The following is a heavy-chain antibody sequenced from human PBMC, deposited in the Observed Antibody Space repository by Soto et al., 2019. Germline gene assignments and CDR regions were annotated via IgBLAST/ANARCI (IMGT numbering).Heavy chain of an antibody. D-gene: IGHD3-10*01. CDR2: INHSGST. J-gene: IGHJ5*02. CDR3: AKGRPVLLWFGGNWFDP. V-gene: IGHV4-34*01. CDR1: GGSFSGYY. Sequence: SETLSLTCAVYGGSFSGYYWSWIRQPPGKGLEWIGEINHSGSTNYNPSLKSRVTISVDTSKNQFSLKLSSVTAADTAVYYCAKGRPVLLWFGGNWFDPWGQGTLVTV.